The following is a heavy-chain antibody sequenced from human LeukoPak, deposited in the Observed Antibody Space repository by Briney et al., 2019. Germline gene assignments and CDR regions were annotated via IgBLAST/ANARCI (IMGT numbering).Heavy chain of an antibody. D-gene: IGHD3-3*01. CDR2: ISGSGGST. CDR1: GFTFSNYA. Sequence: GGSLRLSCAASGFTFSNYAMNWVRQAPGKGLEWVSGISGSGGSTDYADSVKGRFTISRDNSKNTLYLQMNSLRAEDTAVYYCAKDLYSPRNRPTLEWLLYEAVNYYYYGMDVWGQGTTVTVSS. V-gene: IGHV3-23*01. J-gene: IGHJ6*02. CDR3: AKDLYSPRNRPTLEWLLYEAVNYYYYGMDV.